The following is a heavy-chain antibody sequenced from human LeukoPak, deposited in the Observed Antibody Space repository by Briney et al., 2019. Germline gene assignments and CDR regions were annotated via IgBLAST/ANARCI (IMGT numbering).Heavy chain of an antibody. Sequence: GASVKVSCKASGYTFTSYDIHWVRQATGQGLEWMGRMNPNSGNTGYAQKFQGRVTMTRNTSISTAYMELSSLRSEDTAVYYCAREEYCSSTSCYYYYGMDVWGQGTTVTVSS. D-gene: IGHD2-2*01. CDR2: MNPNSGNT. V-gene: IGHV1-8*01. J-gene: IGHJ6*02. CDR1: GYTFTSYD. CDR3: AREEYCSSTSCYYYYGMDV.